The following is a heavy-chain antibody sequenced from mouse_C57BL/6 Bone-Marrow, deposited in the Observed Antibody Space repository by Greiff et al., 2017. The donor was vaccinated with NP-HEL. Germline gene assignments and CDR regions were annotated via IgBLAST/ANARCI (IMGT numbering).Heavy chain of an antibody. CDR1: GFTFSSYA. Sequence: EVQRVESGGGLVKPGGSLKLSCAASGFTFSSYAMSWVRQTPEKRLAWVATISDGGSYTYSPDHVKGRFTISRDNAKNNLYLQMSHLKSEDTAMYYCARNYGSIWYFDVWGTGTTVTVSS. D-gene: IGHD1-1*01. CDR3: ARNYGSIWYFDV. J-gene: IGHJ1*03. CDR2: ISDGGSYT. V-gene: IGHV5-4*01.